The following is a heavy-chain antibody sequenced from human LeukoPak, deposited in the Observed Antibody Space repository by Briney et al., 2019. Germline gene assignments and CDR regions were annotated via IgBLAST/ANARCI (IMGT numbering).Heavy chain of an antibody. CDR1: GFTFSDYA. J-gene: IGHJ3*02. Sequence: PGGSLRLSCAASGFTFSDYAMSWVRQAPGEGLEWVSSISDNAGAIHYADSVKGRFTIPRDNSKNTLYLQMNSLRAEDTAVYYCAKGRAAAGDIWGQGTMVTVSS. CDR3: AKGRAAAGDI. D-gene: IGHD6-13*01. CDR2: ISDNAGAI. V-gene: IGHV3-23*01.